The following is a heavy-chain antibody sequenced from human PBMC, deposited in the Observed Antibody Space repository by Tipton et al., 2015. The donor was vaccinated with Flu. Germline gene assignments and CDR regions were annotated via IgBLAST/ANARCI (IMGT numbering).Heavy chain of an antibody. CDR3: ARTTDSRGTSCPNY. CDR1: GYTFTGYY. D-gene: IGHD3-22*01. CDR2: INPNSGGT. Sequence: QLVQSGAEVKKPGASVKVSCKASGYTFTGYYMHWVRQAPGQGLEWMGRINPNSGGTNYAQKFQGRVTMTRDTSISTAYMELSRLRSDDTAVYYCARTTDSRGTSCPNYWGQGTLVTVSS. V-gene: IGHV1-2*06. J-gene: IGHJ4*02.